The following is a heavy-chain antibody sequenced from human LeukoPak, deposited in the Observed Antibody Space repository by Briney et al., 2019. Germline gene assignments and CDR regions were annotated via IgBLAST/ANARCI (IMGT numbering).Heavy chain of an antibody. CDR3: ARDGLDAFDI. D-gene: IGHD3/OR15-3a*01. J-gene: IGHJ3*02. V-gene: IGHV3-30-3*01. Sequence: QAGRSLRLSCAASGFTFSSYAMHWVRQAPGKGLEGVAVISYDGSNKYYADSVKGRFTISRDNSKNTLYLQMNSLRAEDTAVYYCARDGLDAFDIWGQGTMVTVSS. CDR1: GFTFSSYA. CDR2: ISYDGSNK.